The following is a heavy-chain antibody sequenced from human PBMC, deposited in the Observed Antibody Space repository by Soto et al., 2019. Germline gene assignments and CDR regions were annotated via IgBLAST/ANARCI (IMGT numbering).Heavy chain of an antibody. CDR2: IWYDGSNK. V-gene: IGHV3-33*01. J-gene: IGHJ5*02. Sequence: GGSLRLSCAASGFTFSSYGMHWVRQAPGKGLEWVAVIWYDGSNKYYADSVKGRFTISRDNSKNTLYLQMNSLRAEDTAVYYCARSPYSSASYNWFDPWGQGTLVTVSS. CDR1: GFTFSSYG. D-gene: IGHD6-19*01. CDR3: ARSPYSSASYNWFDP.